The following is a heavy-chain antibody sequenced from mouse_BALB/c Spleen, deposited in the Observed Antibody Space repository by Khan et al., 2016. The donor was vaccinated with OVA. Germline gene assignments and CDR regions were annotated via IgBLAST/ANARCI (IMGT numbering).Heavy chain of an antibody. CDR3: ARGGAAFYRDDGDAMDS. Sequence: QIQLVQSGPELKKPGETVRISCTASGYTFTTAGMQWVQKMPGKGLKWIGWINTHSGVPKYAEDFKGRFVFSLETSASTAYLQITNLKNEDTATYFCARGGAAFYRDDGDAMDSWGQGTSVTVSS. V-gene: IGHV9-4*02. CDR1: GYTFTTAG. D-gene: IGHD2-14*01. J-gene: IGHJ4*01. CDR2: INTHSGVP.